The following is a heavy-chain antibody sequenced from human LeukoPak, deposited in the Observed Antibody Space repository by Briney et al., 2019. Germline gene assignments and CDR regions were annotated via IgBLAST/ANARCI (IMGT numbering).Heavy chain of an antibody. Sequence: SETLSLTCTVSGGSVSSYYWSWIRQPAGKGLEWIGRIYTSGSTNYNPSLKSRVTMPVDTSKNQFSLKLSSVTAADTAVYYCARSIAVAVFDYWGQGTLVTVSS. V-gene: IGHV4-4*07. J-gene: IGHJ4*02. CDR3: ARSIAVAVFDY. CDR1: GGSVSSYY. D-gene: IGHD6-19*01. CDR2: IYTSGST.